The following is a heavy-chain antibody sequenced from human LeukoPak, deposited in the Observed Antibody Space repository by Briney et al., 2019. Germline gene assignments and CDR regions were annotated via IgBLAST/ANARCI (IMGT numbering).Heavy chain of an antibody. CDR2: INSDGSST. D-gene: IGHD6-13*01. J-gene: IGHJ5*02. V-gene: IGHV3-74*01. CDR1: GFTFSNYW. Sequence: PGGSLRLSCAASGFTFSNYWMHWVRQAPGKGLVWVSRINSDGSSTSYADSVKGRFTISRDNAKNTLYLQMNSLRAEDTAVYYCARDLAAAGRYNWFDPWGQGTLVTVSS. CDR3: ARDLAAAGRYNWFDP.